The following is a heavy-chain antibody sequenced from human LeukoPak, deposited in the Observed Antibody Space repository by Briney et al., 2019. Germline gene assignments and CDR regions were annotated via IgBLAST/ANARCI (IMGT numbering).Heavy chain of an antibody. CDR1: GYTLTELS. CDR3: ARGEAYSSSWYGY. D-gene: IGHD6-13*01. CDR2: IIPIFGTA. V-gene: IGHV1-69*13. Sequence: SVKVSCKVSGYTLTELSMHWVRQAPGQGLEWMGGIIPIFGTANYAQKFQGRVTITADESTSTAYMELSSLRSEDTAVYYCARGEAYSSSWYGYWGQGTLVTVSS. J-gene: IGHJ4*02.